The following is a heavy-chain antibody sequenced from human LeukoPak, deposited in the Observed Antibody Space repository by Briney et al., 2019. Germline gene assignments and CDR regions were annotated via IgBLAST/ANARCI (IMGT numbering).Heavy chain of an antibody. Sequence: SETLSLTCTVSGGSISSGDYYWSWIRQPPGKGLEWIGYIYYSGSTYYNPSLKSQVTILVDTSKNQFSLKLSSVTAADTAVYYCAREHYDFWSGYYRNWFDPWGQGTLVTVSS. D-gene: IGHD3-3*01. CDR3: AREHYDFWSGYYRNWFDP. CDR1: GGSISSGDYY. CDR2: IYYSGST. J-gene: IGHJ5*02. V-gene: IGHV4-30-4*08.